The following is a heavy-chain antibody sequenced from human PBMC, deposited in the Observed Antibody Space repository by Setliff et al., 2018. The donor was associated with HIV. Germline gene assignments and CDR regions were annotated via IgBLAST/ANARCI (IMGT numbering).Heavy chain of an antibody. CDR3: ARQKASEYSSSFWFDP. V-gene: IGHV1-69*13. CDR1: GGSFSSYS. J-gene: IGHJ5*02. CDR2: IIPIFGTT. D-gene: IGHD6-6*01. Sequence: SVKVSCKASGGSFSSYSISWVRQAPGQGLEWMGGIIPIFGTTHYAQKFQGRVTVTADESTSTVYMELNSLRSEDTAVYYCARQKASEYSSSFWFDPWGQGTLVTVSS.